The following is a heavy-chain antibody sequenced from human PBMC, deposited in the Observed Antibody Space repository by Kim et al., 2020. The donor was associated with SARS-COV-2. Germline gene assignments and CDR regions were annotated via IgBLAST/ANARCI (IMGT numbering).Heavy chain of an antibody. J-gene: IGHJ6*02. Sequence: SVKVSCKASGFTFTSSAVQWVRQARGQRLEWIGWIVVGSGNTNYAQKFQERVTITRDMSTSTAYMELSSLRSEDTAVYYCAAVDWYQYYYYGMDVWGQGTTVTVSS. V-gene: IGHV1-58*01. CDR3: AAVDWYQYYYYGMDV. CDR1: GFTFTSSA. D-gene: IGHD2-2*01. CDR2: IVVGSGNT.